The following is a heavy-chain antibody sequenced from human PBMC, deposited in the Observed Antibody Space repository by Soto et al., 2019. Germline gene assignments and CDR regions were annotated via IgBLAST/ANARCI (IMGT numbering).Heavy chain of an antibody. CDR1: GGSISSSS. J-gene: IGHJ1*01. CDR3: ARGLYGDPREYFQY. Sequence: ETLSLTCTVSGGSISSSSYYWGWIRQAPGKGLEWVSYINNSSSTIYYADSVKGRFTISRDNAKNSLYLQMNSLRAEDTAVYYCARGLYGDPREYFQYWGQGTLVTVSS. V-gene: IGHV3-48*01. D-gene: IGHD4-17*01. CDR2: INNSSSTI.